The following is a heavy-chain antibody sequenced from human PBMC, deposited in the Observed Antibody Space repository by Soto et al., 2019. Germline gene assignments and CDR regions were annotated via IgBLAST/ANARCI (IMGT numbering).Heavy chain of an antibody. CDR1: GFTFDDYA. CDR2: ISWNSGSI. D-gene: IGHD2-21*01. J-gene: IGHJ4*02. V-gene: IGHV3-9*01. CDR3: AKDIGAYCGGDCYSSPLGY. Sequence: EVQLVESGGGLVQPGRSLRLSCAASGFTFDDYAMHWVRQAPGKGLEWVSGISWNSGSIGYADSVKGRFTISRDNAKNSLYLQMNSLRAEDTDLYYCAKDIGAYCGGDCYSSPLGYWGQGTLVTVSS.